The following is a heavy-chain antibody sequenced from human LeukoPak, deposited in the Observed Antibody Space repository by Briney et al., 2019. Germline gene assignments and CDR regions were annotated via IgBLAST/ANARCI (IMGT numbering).Heavy chain of an antibody. D-gene: IGHD3-22*01. J-gene: IGHJ4*02. Sequence: PSETLSLTCTVSGGSISSSSHYWGWIRQPPGKGLEWIGSIYYSGSTYYNPSLESRVTISVDTSKNQFSLKLSSVTAADTAVYYCARHPYYSSPFDYWGQGTLVTVSS. CDR3: ARHPYYSSPFDY. CDR2: IYYSGST. V-gene: IGHV4-39*01. CDR1: GGSISSSSHY.